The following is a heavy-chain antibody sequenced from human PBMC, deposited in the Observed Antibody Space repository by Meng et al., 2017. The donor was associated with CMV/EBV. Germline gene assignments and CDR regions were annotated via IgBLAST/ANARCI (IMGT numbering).Heavy chain of an antibody. J-gene: IGHJ6*02. CDR2: IKQDGSEK. V-gene: IGHV3-7*01. CDR3: ARLGELLWFGEPLLGMDV. D-gene: IGHD3-10*01. Sequence: GGSLRLSCAASGFTFSSYWMHWVRQAPGKGLEWVANIKQDGSEKYYVDSVKGRFTISRDNAKNSLYLQMNSLRAEDTAVYYCARLGELLWFGEPLLGMDVWGQGTTVTVS. CDR1: GFTFSSYW.